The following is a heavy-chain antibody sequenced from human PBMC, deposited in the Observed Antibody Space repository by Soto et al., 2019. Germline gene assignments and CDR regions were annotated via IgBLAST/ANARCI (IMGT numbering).Heavy chain of an antibody. Sequence: SVKVSCKASGGTFSSYAISWVRQAPGQGLEWMGGIIPIFGTANYAQKFQGRVTITADKSTSTAYMELSSLRSEDTAVYYCAREGIVVVPAATTEISYYYYYGMDVWGQGTTVTVSS. V-gene: IGHV1-69*06. D-gene: IGHD2-2*01. CDR1: GGTFSSYA. CDR3: AREGIVVVPAATTEISYYYYYGMDV. J-gene: IGHJ6*02. CDR2: IIPIFGTA.